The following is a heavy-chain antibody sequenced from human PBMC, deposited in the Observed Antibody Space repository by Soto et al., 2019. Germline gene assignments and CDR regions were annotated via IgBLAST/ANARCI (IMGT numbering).Heavy chain of an antibody. J-gene: IGHJ2*01. V-gene: IGHV4-59*12. Sequence: PSETLSLTCTVSGGSISSYFWSWIRQPPGKGLEWIGYIYYTGSTNYNPSLKSRVTISVDTSKNQFSLQLSSVTAADTAVYYCANFNWYFDFWGRGTQVTVS. CDR2: IYYTGST. CDR3: ANFNWYFDF. CDR1: GGSISSYF.